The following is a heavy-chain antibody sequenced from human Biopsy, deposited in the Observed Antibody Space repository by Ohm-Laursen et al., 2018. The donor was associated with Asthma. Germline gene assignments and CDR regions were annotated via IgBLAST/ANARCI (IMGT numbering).Heavy chain of an antibody. CDR3: VKDIRLQLWGFDS. Sequence: SLRLSCSASGFTFSSYGMHWVRQAPGKGLEWVAVIWYDGSNKYYADSVKGRFTISRDNAKNSLYLQMNSLRGADTALYYCVKDIRLQLWGFDSWGQGTLVTVPS. CDR2: IWYDGSNK. V-gene: IGHV3-33*03. D-gene: IGHD6-13*01. J-gene: IGHJ4*02. CDR1: GFTFSSYG.